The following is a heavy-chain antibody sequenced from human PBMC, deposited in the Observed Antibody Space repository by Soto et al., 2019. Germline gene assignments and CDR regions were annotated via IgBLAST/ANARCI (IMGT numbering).Heavy chain of an antibody. D-gene: IGHD2-15*01. CDR2: IWYDGSNK. CDR3: ASETMYCSGGSCYSDYFDY. V-gene: IGHV3-33*01. Sequence: QVQLVESGGGVVQPGRSLRLSCAASGFTFSSYGMHWVRQAPGKGLEWVAVIWYDGSNKYYADSVKGRFTISRDNYKNTLYLQMNSLRAEDTAVYYCASETMYCSGGSCYSDYFDYWGQGTLVTVSS. CDR1: GFTFSSYG. J-gene: IGHJ4*02.